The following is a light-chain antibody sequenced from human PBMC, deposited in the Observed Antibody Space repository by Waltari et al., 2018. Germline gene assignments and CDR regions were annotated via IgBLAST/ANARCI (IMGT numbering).Light chain of an antibody. J-gene: IGLJ2*01. CDR3: SSRDDSGDRLV. V-gene: IGLV3-19*01. Sequence: SSDLTQAPVVSVALGQTVRITCQGDSLSTYFSNQYQKKPGQAPLLVVYTRNNRPSRIPDRFSGSTSGDTASLTITGTQAEDEADYYCSSRDDSGDRLVFGGGTKLTVL. CDR2: TRN. CDR1: SLSTYF.